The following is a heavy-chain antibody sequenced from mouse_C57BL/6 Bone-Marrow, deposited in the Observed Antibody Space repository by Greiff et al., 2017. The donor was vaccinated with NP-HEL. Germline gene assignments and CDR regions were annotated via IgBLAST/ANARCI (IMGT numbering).Heavy chain of an antibody. CDR2: INPGSGGT. D-gene: IGHD1-1*01. J-gene: IGHJ1*03. Sequence: QVQLQQSGAELVRPGTSVKVSCKASGYAFTNYLIEWVKQRPGQGLEWIGVINPGSGGTNYNEKFKGKATLTADKSSSTAYMQLSSLTSEDSAVYFCARRGYGSSELYCEVWGTGTTVTVSS. CDR1: GYAFTNYL. CDR3: ARRGYGSSELYCEV. V-gene: IGHV1-54*01.